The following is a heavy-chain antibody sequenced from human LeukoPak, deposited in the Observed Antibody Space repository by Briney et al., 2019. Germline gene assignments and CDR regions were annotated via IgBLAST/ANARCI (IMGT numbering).Heavy chain of an antibody. D-gene: IGHD2-2*01. CDR2: ISSSGSTI. Sequence: GGSLRLSCAAPGFTFRSYEMNGARQAQGKGLDGVSSISSSGSTIYYADSVKGRFTISRDNAKNSLYLQMNSLRAEDTAVYYCARGAYCSSINCYGFDYWGQGTQVTASS. J-gene: IGHJ4*02. V-gene: IGHV3-48*03. CDR3: ARGAYCSSINCYGFDY. CDR1: GFTFRSYE.